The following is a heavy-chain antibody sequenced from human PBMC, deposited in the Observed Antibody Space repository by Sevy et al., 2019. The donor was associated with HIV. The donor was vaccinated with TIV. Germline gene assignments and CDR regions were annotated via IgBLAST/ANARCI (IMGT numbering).Heavy chain of an antibody. V-gene: IGHV4-31*03. CDR1: NGSISSGGYY. CDR2: IYYSGRT. J-gene: IGHJ4*02. CDR3: AREVRYYYDSSGYYYLGTAIDY. Sequence: SETLSLTCTVSNGSISSGGYYWSWIRQHPGKGLEWIGFIYYSGRTYYNPSLKSRVTIAVDTSKSQFSLQLSSVTAADTAVYYCAREVRYYYDSSGYYYLGTAIDYWGQGTLVTVSS. D-gene: IGHD3-22*01.